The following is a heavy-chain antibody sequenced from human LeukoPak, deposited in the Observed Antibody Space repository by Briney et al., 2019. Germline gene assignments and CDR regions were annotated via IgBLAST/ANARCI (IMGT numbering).Heavy chain of an antibody. CDR3: ARGGDIGVAGYFDY. J-gene: IGHJ4*02. CDR1: GGTFSRYA. D-gene: IGHD6-19*01. CDR2: IIPLFGTA. Sequence: SVKVSCTASGGTFSRYAISWVREAPGQGLEWMGGIIPLFGTANYAQKFQGRVTITADESTSTAYMELSSLRSEDTAVYYCARGGDIGVAGYFDYWGQGTLVAVSS. V-gene: IGHV1-69*13.